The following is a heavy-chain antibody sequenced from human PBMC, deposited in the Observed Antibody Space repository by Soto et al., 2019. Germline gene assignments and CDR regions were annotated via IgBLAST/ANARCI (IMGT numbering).Heavy chain of an antibody. J-gene: IGHJ6*02. CDR2: ISAYNGNT. CDR3: ARETELDYGDYADYYYYGMDV. V-gene: IGHV1-18*01. Sequence: QVQLVQSGAEVKKPGASVKVSCKASGYTFTSYGISWVRQAPGQGLEWMGWISAYNGNTNYAQKLRGRVTMTTDTSTSTAYMELRSLRSDDTAVYYCARETELDYGDYADYYYYGMDVWGQGTTVTVSS. D-gene: IGHD4-17*01. CDR1: GYTFTSYG.